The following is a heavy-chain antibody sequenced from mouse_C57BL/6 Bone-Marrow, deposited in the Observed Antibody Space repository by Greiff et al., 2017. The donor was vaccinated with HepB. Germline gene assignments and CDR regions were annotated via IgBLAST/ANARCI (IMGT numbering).Heavy chain of an antibody. D-gene: IGHD2-4*01. CDR3: ARRDYDYHYYAMDY. Sequence: VQLKQSGPELVKPGASVKIPCKASGYTFTDYNMDWVKQSHGKSLEWIGDINPNNGGTIYNQKFKGKATLTVDKSSSTAYMELRSLTSEDTAVYYSARRDYDYHYYAMDYWGQGTSVTVSS. J-gene: IGHJ4*01. CDR2: INPNNGGT. CDR1: GYTFTDYN. V-gene: IGHV1-18*01.